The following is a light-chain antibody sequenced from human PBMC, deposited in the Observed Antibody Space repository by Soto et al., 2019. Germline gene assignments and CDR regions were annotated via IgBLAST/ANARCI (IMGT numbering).Light chain of an antibody. J-gene: IGKJ1*01. CDR1: QRISSN. CDR2: GAS. V-gene: IGKV3-15*01. CDR3: QQYYSYPRT. Sequence: EIAMTQSPATLSVSPSERATLSSRASQRISSNLAWYQQKPGQAPRLLIYGASTRATGIPERFSGSGSGTDFTLTISCLQSEDFATYYCQQYYSYPRTFGQGTKVDIK.